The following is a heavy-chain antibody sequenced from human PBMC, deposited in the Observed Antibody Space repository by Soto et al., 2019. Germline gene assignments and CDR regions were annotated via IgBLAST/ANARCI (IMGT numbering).Heavy chain of an antibody. CDR1: GYIFSSYW. D-gene: IGHD4-17*01. Sequence: GESLKVSCKGSGYIFSSYWISWGRQMPGKGLEWMGRIDPSDSYTNYSPSFQGHVTISADKSISTAYLQWSSLKASDTAMYYCARDSFYGELKSCGQGTLVTVSS. J-gene: IGHJ4*02. CDR2: IDPSDSYT. V-gene: IGHV5-10-1*01. CDR3: ARDSFYGELKS.